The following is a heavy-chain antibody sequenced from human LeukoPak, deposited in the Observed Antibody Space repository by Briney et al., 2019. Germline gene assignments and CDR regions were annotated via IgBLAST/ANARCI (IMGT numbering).Heavy chain of an antibody. V-gene: IGHV3-74*01. J-gene: IGHJ2*01. CDR3: ARESVATGDWYFDL. Sequence: GGSLRLSCAASGFTFSSYWMSWVRHAPGKGLVWVSRINIDGSITTYADSVKGRFTISRDNAKNTLYLQMNSLRAEDTAVYYCARESVATGDWYFDLWGRGTLVTVSS. CDR2: INIDGSIT. D-gene: IGHD5-12*01. CDR1: GFTFSSYW.